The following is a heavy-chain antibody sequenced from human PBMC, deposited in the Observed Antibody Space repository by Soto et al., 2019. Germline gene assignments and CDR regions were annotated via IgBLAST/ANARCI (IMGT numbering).Heavy chain of an antibody. D-gene: IGHD3-22*01. CDR3: ARLSYYDSSGYYFDY. Sequence: GGSLRLSCTASGFTFSSYWMSWVRQAPGKGLEWVANIKQDGSEKYYVDSVKGRFTISRDNAKNSLYLQMNSLRAEDTAVYYCARLSYYDSSGYYFDYWGQGTLVTVSS. J-gene: IGHJ4*02. V-gene: IGHV3-7*01. CDR1: GFTFSSYW. CDR2: IKQDGSEK.